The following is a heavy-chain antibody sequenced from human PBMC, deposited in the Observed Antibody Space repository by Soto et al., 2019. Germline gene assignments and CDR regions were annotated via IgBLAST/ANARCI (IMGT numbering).Heavy chain of an antibody. CDR3: ARGRPRWWNRSYFDY. CDR2: MNPNSGNP. D-gene: IGHD2-8*02. V-gene: IGHV1-8*01. CDR1: GYTFTSYD. Sequence: QVQLVQSGAEVKKPGASVKVSCKASGYTFTSYDINWVRQATGQGLEWMGWMNPNSGNPGYAQKFQGRVTMTRNTSRSTAYMELSSLRSEETAVYYCARGRPRWWNRSYFDYWGQGNLVTVSS. J-gene: IGHJ4*02.